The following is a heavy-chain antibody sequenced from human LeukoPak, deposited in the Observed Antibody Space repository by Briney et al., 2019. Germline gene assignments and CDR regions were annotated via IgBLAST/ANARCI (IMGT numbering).Heavy chain of an antibody. V-gene: IGHV3-53*01. CDR1: GFTVSSNY. J-gene: IGHJ3*02. Sequence: GSLRLSCAASGFTVSSNYMSWVRQAPGKGLEWVSVIYSGGSTYYADSVKGRFTISRDNSKNTLYLQMNSLRAEDTAVYYCAREGDSSGYFDAFDIWGQGTMVTVSS. D-gene: IGHD3-22*01. CDR2: IYSGGST. CDR3: AREGDSSGYFDAFDI.